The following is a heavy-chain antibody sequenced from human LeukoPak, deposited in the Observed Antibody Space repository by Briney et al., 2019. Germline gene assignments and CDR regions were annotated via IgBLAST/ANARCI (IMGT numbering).Heavy chain of an antibody. J-gene: IGHJ6*03. CDR2: ITSSGAYI. D-gene: IGHD3-22*01. CDR1: GFNFSTYN. CDR3: ARDPCSGNYGNYYYYYMDV. Sequence: GGSLRLSCAASGFNFSTYNMNWVRQAPGKGLEWVSSITSSGAYIFYADSVRGRFTISRDNAKDSLYLQMNSLGPEDTAVYYCARDPCSGNYGNYYYYYMDVWGKGTTVTISS. V-gene: IGHV3-21*01.